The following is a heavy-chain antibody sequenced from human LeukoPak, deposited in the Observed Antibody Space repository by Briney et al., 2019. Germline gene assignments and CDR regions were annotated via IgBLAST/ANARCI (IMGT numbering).Heavy chain of an antibody. V-gene: IGHV3-23*01. Sequence: QTGGSLRLSCAASGFTFDDYGMSWVRQAPGKGLEWVSGFSGSGGSTYYADSVKGRFTISRDNSKNTLYLQMNSLRVEDTAVYYCAKAGMTRFDYWGQGIMVTVSS. CDR2: FSGSGGST. J-gene: IGHJ4*02. D-gene: IGHD1-20*01. CDR3: AKAGMTRFDY. CDR1: GFTFDDYG.